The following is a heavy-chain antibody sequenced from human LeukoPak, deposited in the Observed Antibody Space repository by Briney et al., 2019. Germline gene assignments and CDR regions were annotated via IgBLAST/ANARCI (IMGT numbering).Heavy chain of an antibody. V-gene: IGHV1-18*04. CDR3: ARDYIVVVPAALDY. J-gene: IGHJ4*02. Sequence: GASVNVSCKASGYTFTSYGISWVRQAPGQGLEWMGWISAYNGNTNYAQKLQGRVTMTTDTSTSTAYMELRSLRSDDTAVYYCARDYIVVVPAALDYWGQGTLVTVSS. D-gene: IGHD2-2*01. CDR2: ISAYNGNT. CDR1: GYTFTSYG.